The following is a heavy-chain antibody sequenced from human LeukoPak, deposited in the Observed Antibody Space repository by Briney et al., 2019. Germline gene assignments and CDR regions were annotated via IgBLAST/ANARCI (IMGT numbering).Heavy chain of an antibody. Sequence: GGSVQVSCKASGYTFTSYYMHWVRQAPGQGLEWLGIINPSGGSTSYAQKFQGRVTMTRETSTSTVYMELSSLRSEDTAVYYCARGPAAGYVIDPWGQGTLVTVSS. J-gene: IGHJ5*02. CDR3: ARGPAAGYVIDP. CDR1: GYTFTSYY. D-gene: IGHD6-13*01. V-gene: IGHV1-46*01. CDR2: INPSGGST.